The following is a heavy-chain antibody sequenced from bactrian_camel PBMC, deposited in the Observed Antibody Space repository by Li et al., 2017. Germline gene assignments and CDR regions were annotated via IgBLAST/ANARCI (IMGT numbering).Heavy chain of an antibody. J-gene: IGHJ6*01. CDR2: INLTGSQV. D-gene: IGHD2*01. V-gene: IGHV3S63*01. CDR1: GYDYTTYTNSFV. Sequence: VQLVESGGGSVQAGGSLKLSCSASGYDYTTYTNSFVMAWFRQAPGKEREGVASINLTGSQVTYADSVKGRFTISQDNAKNTVYLQMNSLKPEDTAMYYCAARGPYCYTKLSVRDFTYWGQGTQVTVS. CDR3: AARGPYCYTKLSVRDFTY.